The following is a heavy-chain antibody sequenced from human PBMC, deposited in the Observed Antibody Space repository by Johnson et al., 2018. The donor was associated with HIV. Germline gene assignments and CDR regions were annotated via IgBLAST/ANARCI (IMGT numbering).Heavy chain of an antibody. J-gene: IGHJ3*02. V-gene: IGHV3-7*03. Sequence: VQLVESGGGLVQPGGSLRLSCAASGFTFSTYWMSWVRQAPGKGLEWVANIKEDGSEKYYVDSVKGRFTISRDNARNSVYLQMNSLRAEDTAVYYCARDPDVTPGAFDIWGQGTMVTVSP. CDR3: ARDPDVTPGAFDI. CDR1: GFTFSTYW. D-gene: IGHD2-15*01. CDR2: IKEDGSEK.